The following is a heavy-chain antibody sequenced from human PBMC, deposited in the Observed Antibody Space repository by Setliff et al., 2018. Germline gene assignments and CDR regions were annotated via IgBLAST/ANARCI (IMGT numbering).Heavy chain of an antibody. Sequence: SETLSLTCTVSGGSISSSTYYWGWIRQPPGKGLEWIGSIYYSGSTYYNPSLKSRVTISVDTSKNQFSLKLSSVTAADTAVYYCARDPLTTNRRRAFDIWGQGTMVTVSS. CDR2: IYYSGST. V-gene: IGHV4-39*07. CDR1: GGSISSSTYY. J-gene: IGHJ3*02. CDR3: ARDPLTTNRRRAFDI. D-gene: IGHD4-17*01.